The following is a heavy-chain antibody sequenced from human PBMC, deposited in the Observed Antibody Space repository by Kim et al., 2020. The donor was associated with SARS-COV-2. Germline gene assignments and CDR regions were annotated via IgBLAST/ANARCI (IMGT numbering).Heavy chain of an antibody. CDR3: ARETYDYIWGSYCYLFDY. D-gene: IGHD3-16*02. CDR1: GFTFSSYS. V-gene: IGHV3-48*02. Sequence: GGSLRLSCAASGFTFSSYSMNWVRQAPGKGLEWVSYISSSSSTIYYADSVKGRFTISRDNAKNSLYLQMNSLRDEDTAVYYCARETYDYIWGSYCYLFDYWGQGTLVTVSS. CDR2: ISSSSSTI. J-gene: IGHJ4*02.